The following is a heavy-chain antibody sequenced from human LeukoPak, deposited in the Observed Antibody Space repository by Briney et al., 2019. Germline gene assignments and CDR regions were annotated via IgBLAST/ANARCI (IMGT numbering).Heavy chain of an antibody. CDR3: ARSSDSSGYYGGGIIDY. CDR1: GGSISSCY. CDR2: IYTNENT. V-gene: IGHV4-4*07. J-gene: IGHJ4*02. Sequence: PSETLSLTCTVSGGSISSCYWSWIRQPAGRGLEWIGRIYTNENTFFNPSLKSRVTMSVDTSKNQFSLQLTSVTAADAAVYYCARSSDSSGYYGGGIIDYWGQGTLVTVSS. D-gene: IGHD6-19*01.